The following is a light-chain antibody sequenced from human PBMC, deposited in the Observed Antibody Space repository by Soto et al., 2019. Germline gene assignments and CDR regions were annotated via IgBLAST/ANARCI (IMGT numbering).Light chain of an antibody. Sequence: EIVLTQSPGTLSLSPGERATLSCRASQTVSRNNLVWYQQRPGQPPRLLIYGASTRATGIPARFSGSGSGTEFTLTISSLQSEDFAVYYCQQYNNWWTFGQGTKVDIK. V-gene: IGKV3-15*01. CDR1: QTVSRNN. CDR3: QQYNNWWT. J-gene: IGKJ1*01. CDR2: GAS.